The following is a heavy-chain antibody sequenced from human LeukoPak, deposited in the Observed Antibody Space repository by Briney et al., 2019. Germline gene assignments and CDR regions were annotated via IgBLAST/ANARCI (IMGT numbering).Heavy chain of an antibody. CDR3: ACPSSGYDFWGGVDY. CDR2: IYSGGST. D-gene: IGHD3-3*01. Sequence: GGSLRLSCAASGFTVSSNYMSWVRQAPGKGLEWVSVIYSGGSTYYADSVKGRFTISRDNSKNTLYLQMNSLRAEDTAVYYCACPSSGYDFWGGVDYWGQGTLVTVSS. CDR1: GFTVSSNY. J-gene: IGHJ4*02. V-gene: IGHV3-53*05.